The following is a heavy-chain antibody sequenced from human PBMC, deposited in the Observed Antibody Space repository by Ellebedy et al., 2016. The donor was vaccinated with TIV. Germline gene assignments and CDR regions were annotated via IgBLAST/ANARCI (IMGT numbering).Heavy chain of an antibody. CDR2: IPYCGRT. J-gene: IGHJ4*02. V-gene: IGHV4-59*01. D-gene: IGHD5-24*01. CDR1: GGSISSYY. CDR3: AREGYTEMATLNLDY. Sequence: SETLSLTCTVSGGSISSYYWSWIRQPPGKGLESIGHIPYCGRTNYNPSPKSRVTISVDTSKNQSSLKLSSVTAADTAVYYCAREGYTEMATLNLDYWGQGTLVTVSS.